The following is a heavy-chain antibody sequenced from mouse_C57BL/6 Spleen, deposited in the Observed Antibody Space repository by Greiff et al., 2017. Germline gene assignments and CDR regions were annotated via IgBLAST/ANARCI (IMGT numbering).Heavy chain of an antibody. CDR3: TTDYGSSSGYAMDY. Sequence: EVQGVESGAELVRPGASVKLSCTASGFNIKDYYMHWVKQRPEQGLEWIGRIDPEDGDTEYAPKFQGKATMTADTSSNTAYLQLSSLTSEDTAVYYCTTDYGSSSGYAMDYWGQGTSVTVSS. CDR2: IDPEDGDT. V-gene: IGHV14-1*01. D-gene: IGHD1-1*01. J-gene: IGHJ4*01. CDR1: GFNIKDYY.